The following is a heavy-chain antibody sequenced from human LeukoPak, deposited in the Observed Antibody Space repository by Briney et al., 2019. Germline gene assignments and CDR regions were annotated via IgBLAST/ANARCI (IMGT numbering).Heavy chain of an antibody. J-gene: IGHJ5*02. V-gene: IGHV4-34*01. D-gene: IGHD2-2*01. CDR3: ARGGRVVPAATRWFDP. Sequence: SETLSLTCAVYGGSFSGYYWSWIRQPPGKGLEWIGEINHSGSTNYNPSLKSRATISVDTSKNQFSLKLSSVTAADTAVYYCARGGRVVPAATRWFDPWGQGTLVTVSS. CDR1: GGSFSGYY. CDR2: INHSGST.